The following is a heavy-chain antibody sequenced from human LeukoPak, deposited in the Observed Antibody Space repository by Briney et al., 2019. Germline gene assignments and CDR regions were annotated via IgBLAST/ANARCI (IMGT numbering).Heavy chain of an antibody. CDR1: GGSISSYY. CDR3: ARGDSGYDSVDY. J-gene: IGHJ4*02. CDR2: VYYSGST. Sequence: SETLSLTCTVSGGSISSYYWSWIRQPPGKGLEWIGYVYYSGSTNYNPSLKSRVTIPVDTSKNQFSLKLSSVTAADTAVYYCARGDSGYDSVDYWGQGTLVTVSS. V-gene: IGHV4-59*01. D-gene: IGHD5-12*01.